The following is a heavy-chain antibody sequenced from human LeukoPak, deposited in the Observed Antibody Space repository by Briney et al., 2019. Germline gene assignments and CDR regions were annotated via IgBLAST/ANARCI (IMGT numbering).Heavy chain of an antibody. D-gene: IGHD3-10*01. Sequence: SETLSLTCAVYGGSFSGYYWSWIRQPPGKGLEWIGEINHSGSTNYNPSLKSRVTISVDTSKNQFSLKLSSVTAADTAVYYCARHRRRHYYGSGSDYWGQGTLVTVSS. CDR1: GGSFSGYY. CDR2: INHSGST. J-gene: IGHJ4*02. CDR3: ARHRRRHYYGSGSDY. V-gene: IGHV4-34*01.